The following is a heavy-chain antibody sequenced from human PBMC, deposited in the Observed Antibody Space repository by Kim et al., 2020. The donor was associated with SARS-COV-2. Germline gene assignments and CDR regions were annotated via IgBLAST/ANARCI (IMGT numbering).Heavy chain of an antibody. J-gene: IGHJ3*02. CDR1: GFTVSSNY. V-gene: IGHV3-53*04. D-gene: IGHD3-10*01. CDR2: IYSGGST. Sequence: GGSLRLSCAASGFTVSSNYMSWVRQAPGKGLEWVSVIYSGGSTYYADSVKGRFTISRHNSKNTLYLQMNSLRAEDTAVYYCARAGYYYGSGSYDDAFDIWGQGTMVTVSS. CDR3: ARAGYYYGSGSYDDAFDI.